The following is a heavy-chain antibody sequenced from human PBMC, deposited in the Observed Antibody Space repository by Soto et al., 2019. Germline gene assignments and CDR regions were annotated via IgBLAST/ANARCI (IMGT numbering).Heavy chain of an antibody. Sequence: GGSLRLSCAASGFTFSSYGMHWVRQAPGKGLEWVAVISYDGSNKYYADSVKGRFTISRDNSKNTLYLQMNSLRAEDTAVYYWAKEKWELLPTAYGMDVWGQGTTVTVSS. CDR2: ISYDGSNK. V-gene: IGHV3-30*18. J-gene: IGHJ6*02. CDR1: GFTFSSYG. D-gene: IGHD1-26*01. CDR3: AKEKWELLPTAYGMDV.